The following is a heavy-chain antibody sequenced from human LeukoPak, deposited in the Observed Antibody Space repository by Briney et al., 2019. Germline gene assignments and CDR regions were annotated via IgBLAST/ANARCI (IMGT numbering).Heavy chain of an antibody. D-gene: IGHD3-16*01. V-gene: IGHV3-48*01. CDR2: ISSSSSTI. CDR1: GFTFSSYS. J-gene: IGHJ4*02. Sequence: GGSLRLSCAASGFTFSSYSMNWVRQAPGKGLEWVSYISSSSSTIYYADSVKGRFTISRDNAKNSLYLQMNSLRAEDTAVYYCARDRNYGIDYWGQGSLVTVSS. CDR3: ARDRNYGIDY.